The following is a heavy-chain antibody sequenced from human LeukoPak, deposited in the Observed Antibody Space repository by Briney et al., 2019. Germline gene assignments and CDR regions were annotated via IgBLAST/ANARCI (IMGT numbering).Heavy chain of an antibody. V-gene: IGHV4-4*07. CDR1: GGSISHYY. CDR2: IHSTGST. J-gene: IGHJ4*02. Sequence: SETLSLTCTVSGGSISHYYWSWIRPPAGKGLEWGGRIHSTGSTDYNPSLKSRVTMSVDTSKNQFSAKVNSVTAADTAVYYCARGLEVGADRALDYWGQGTLVTVSS. D-gene: IGHD1-1*01. CDR3: ARGLEVGADRALDY.